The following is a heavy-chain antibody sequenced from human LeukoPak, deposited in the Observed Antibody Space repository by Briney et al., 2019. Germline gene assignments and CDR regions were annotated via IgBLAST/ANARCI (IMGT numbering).Heavy chain of an antibody. Sequence: GGSLRLSCAASGFTFSSYSMNRVRQAPGKGLEWVSYISSSSTMYYADSVKGRFTISRDNAKNSLYLQMNSLRAEDTALYYCARERTTITTYAFDIWGQGTMVTVSS. CDR1: GFTFSSYS. V-gene: IGHV3-48*01. CDR2: ISSSSTM. CDR3: ARERTTITTYAFDI. D-gene: IGHD4-17*01. J-gene: IGHJ3*02.